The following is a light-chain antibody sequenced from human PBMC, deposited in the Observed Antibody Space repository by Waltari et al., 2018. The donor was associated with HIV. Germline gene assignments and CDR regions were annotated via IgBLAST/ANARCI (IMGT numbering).Light chain of an antibody. V-gene: IGKV1-27*01. CDR1: QGIGSD. Sequence: DVQMTQSPSSLSASVGDRVAITCRASQGIGSDLAWYQQKPGRVPKLLIYAASTLQSGVTSRFSGSGSGTDFTLTITSLQTEDFGFYYCQRYDRAPYTFGPGTKLELK. CDR2: AAS. CDR3: QRYDRAPYT. J-gene: IGKJ2*01.